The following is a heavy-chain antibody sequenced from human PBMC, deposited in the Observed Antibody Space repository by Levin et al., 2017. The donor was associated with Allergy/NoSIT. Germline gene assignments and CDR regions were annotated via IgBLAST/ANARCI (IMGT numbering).Heavy chain of an antibody. J-gene: IGHJ4*02. CDR2: IYPGDSDT. V-gene: IGHV5-51*01. CDR1: GYIFRNYL. CDR3: ARRVLDRHFDY. Sequence: GESLKISCEASGYIFRNYLIGWVRQMPGKGLELMGIIYPGDSDTRYSPSFQGQVTISADRSINTAYLHWNTLKASDTAMYFCARRVLDRHFDYWGQGTLVTVSS. D-gene: IGHD3/OR15-3a*01.